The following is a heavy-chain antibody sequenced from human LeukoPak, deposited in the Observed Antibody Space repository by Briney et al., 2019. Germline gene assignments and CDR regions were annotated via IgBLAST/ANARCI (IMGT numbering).Heavy chain of an antibody. V-gene: IGHV4-4*02. J-gene: IGHJ6*02. CDR2: IYHSGST. Sequence: SETLSLTCAVSGGSISSSNWWSWVRQPPGKGLEWIGEIYHSGSTNYNPSLKSRVTISVDKSKNQFSLKLSSVTAADTAVYYCARDSSSGWYSYYYYYGMDVWGQGTTVTVSS. CDR1: GGSISSSNW. D-gene: IGHD6-19*01. CDR3: ARDSSSGWYSYYYYYGMDV.